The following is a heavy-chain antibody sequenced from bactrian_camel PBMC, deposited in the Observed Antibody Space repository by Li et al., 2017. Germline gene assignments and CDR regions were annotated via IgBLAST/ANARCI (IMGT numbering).Heavy chain of an antibody. J-gene: IGHJ4*01. D-gene: IGHD6*01. V-gene: IGHV3S40*01. CDR1: GFTYATYC. CDR3: AADSAVVPGEELLPDLNY. Sequence: VQLVESGGASVHSGESLELSCQASGFTYATYCMGWFRQAPGQEREGVSAIYTGGKSTYYADSVKGRFTISQDVAKSTVYLQMNSLKPEDTAMYYCAADSAVVPGEELLPDLNYWGQGTQVTVS. CDR2: IYTGGKST.